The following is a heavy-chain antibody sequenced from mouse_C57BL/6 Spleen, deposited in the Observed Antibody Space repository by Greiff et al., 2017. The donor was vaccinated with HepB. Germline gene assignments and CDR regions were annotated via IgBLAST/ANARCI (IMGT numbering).Heavy chain of an antibody. V-gene: IGHV1-31*01. CDR3: ARLMDYDYDWFAY. Sequence: EVHLVESGPELVKPGASVKISCKASGYSFTGYYMHWVKQSHGNILDWIGYIYPYDGVSSYNQKFKGKATLTVDKSSSTAYMELRSLTSEDSAVYYCARLMDYDYDWFAYWGQGTLVTVSA. D-gene: IGHD2-4*01. J-gene: IGHJ3*01. CDR2: IYPYDGVS. CDR1: GYSFTGYY.